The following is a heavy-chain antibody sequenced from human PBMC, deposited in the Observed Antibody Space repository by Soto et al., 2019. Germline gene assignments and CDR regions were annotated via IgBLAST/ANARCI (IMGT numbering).Heavy chain of an antibody. CDR1: GFTFSNSA. J-gene: IGHJ4*02. CDR3: ARSKPHFNWSLTLPTY. Sequence: GGSLRLSCAASGFTFSNSAMSWVRQAPGQGLEWVSSISPTGEYSFYADSVKGRFTISRDNSKNTLYLQMNTLRADDTAVYYCARSKPHFNWSLTLPTYSGQGALVTVSS. D-gene: IGHD3-9*01. V-gene: IGHV3-23*01. CDR2: ISPTGEYS.